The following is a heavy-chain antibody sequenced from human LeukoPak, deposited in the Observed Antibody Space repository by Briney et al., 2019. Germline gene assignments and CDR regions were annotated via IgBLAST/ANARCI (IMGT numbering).Heavy chain of an antibody. CDR2: MFDTRRT. Sequence: SETLSLTCTVSGGSFSSHYWSWLRQPPGKGLEWIGYMFDTRRTKANPSLESRVTLPADTSKNQLSLRLTSVTAADTAVYYCATIKRGNIFGYFDFWGQGILVTVSS. CDR3: ATIKRGNIFGYFDF. CDR1: GGSFSSHY. D-gene: IGHD5-18*01. V-gene: IGHV4-59*11. J-gene: IGHJ4*02.